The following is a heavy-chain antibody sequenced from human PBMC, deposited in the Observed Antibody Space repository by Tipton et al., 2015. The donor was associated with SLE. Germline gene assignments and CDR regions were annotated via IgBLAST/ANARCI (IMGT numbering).Heavy chain of an antibody. J-gene: IGHJ6*02. CDR3: AKQISPHYGMDV. CDR1: GFTFSSYG. Sequence: SLRLSCAASGFTFSSYGMHWVRQAPGKGLEWVAVIWYDGSNKYYADSVKGRFTISRDNSKNTLYLQMNSLRAEDTAVHYCAKQISPHYGMDVWGQGTTVTVSS. CDR2: IWYDGSNK. V-gene: IGHV3-30*18.